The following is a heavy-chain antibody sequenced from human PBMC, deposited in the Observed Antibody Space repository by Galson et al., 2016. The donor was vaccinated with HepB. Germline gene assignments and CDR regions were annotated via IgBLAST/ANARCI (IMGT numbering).Heavy chain of an antibody. J-gene: IGHJ6*03. Sequence: SVKVSCKASGYMFTSYGICWVRQAPGQGLEWMGWISVYNGNTNYAKKFQGRVTMTADTSTNTVHMELRSLRSGDTAVYYCARVLSGRFQYDYYYMDVWGKGTTVTVSS. CDR1: GYMFTSYG. D-gene: IGHD1-26*01. V-gene: IGHV1-18*04. CDR2: ISVYNGNT. CDR3: ARVLSGRFQYDYYYMDV.